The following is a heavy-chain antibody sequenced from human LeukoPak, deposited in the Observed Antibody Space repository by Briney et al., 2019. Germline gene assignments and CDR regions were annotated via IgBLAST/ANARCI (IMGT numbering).Heavy chain of an antibody. CDR2: INSDGSST. D-gene: IGHD4-11*01. V-gene: IGHV3-74*01. CDR1: GFTFSSYW. J-gene: IGHJ6*02. CDR3: ASPAYTNSQYYYGMDV. Sequence: SGGSLRLSCAASGFTFSSYWMHWVRQAPGKGLVWVSRINSDGSSTSYADSVKGRFTISRDNAKNSLYLQMNSLRAEDTAVYYCASPAYTNSQYYYGMDVWGPGTTVAVSS.